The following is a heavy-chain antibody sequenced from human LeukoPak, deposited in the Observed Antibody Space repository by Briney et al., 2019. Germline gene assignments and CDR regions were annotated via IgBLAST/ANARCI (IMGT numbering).Heavy chain of an antibody. Sequence: PLETLSLTCAVSGSSISTSSYYGAWIRQSPGAGLEWIGSVYIIGSTYYNPCLKSRVTISVDTSKDQFSLQLTSVTAADTAVYYCARGIIGTFDNWGQGLLV. CDR2: VYIIGST. J-gene: IGHJ4*02. D-gene: IGHD1-20*01. CDR3: ARGIIGTFDN. V-gene: IGHV4-39*01. CDR1: GSSISTSSYY.